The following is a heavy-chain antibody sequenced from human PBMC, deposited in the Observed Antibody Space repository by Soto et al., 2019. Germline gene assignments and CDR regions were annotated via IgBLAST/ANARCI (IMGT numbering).Heavy chain of an antibody. CDR2: ISPDGGST. D-gene: IGHD2-2*01. Sequence: GGSLRLSCAASGFTFSSYGMHWVRQAPGKGLEYVSAISPDGGSTYYANSVKGRFTISRDNSKNTMYLQMGSLRAEDMAVYYCAARYCSSTSCFHFDYWGQGTLVTSPQ. CDR1: GFTFSSYG. J-gene: IGHJ4*02. CDR3: AARYCSSTSCFHFDY. V-gene: IGHV3-64*01.